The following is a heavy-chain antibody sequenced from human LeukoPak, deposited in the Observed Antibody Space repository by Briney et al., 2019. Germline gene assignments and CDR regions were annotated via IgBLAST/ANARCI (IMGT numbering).Heavy chain of an antibody. Sequence: GESLKISCKASGYSFSGYWVGWVRQMPGKGLEWMGIIYPDDSDTRYSPSFQGQVIISADKSISTAYLQWSSLKASDTAMYYCASSIIRGGYYYYMDVWGKGTTVTVAS. CDR2: IYPDDSDT. J-gene: IGHJ6*03. V-gene: IGHV5-51*01. D-gene: IGHD3-10*01. CDR1: GYSFSGYW. CDR3: ASSIIRGGYYYYMDV.